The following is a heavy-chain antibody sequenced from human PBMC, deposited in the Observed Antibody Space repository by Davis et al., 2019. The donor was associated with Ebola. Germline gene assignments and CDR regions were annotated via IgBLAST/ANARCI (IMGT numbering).Heavy chain of an antibody. CDR3: ARDRWGRDGYSFDY. CDR1: GFTFSSYA. D-gene: IGHD5-24*01. CDR2: MSGSGDNT. J-gene: IGHJ4*02. V-gene: IGHV3-23*01. Sequence: GGSLRLSCAASGFTFSSYAMSWVRQAPGKGLEWVSTMSGSGDNTYYADSVQGRFTISRDNSKDTLYLQMNSLRADDTAVYYCARDRWGRDGYSFDYWGQGTLVTVSS.